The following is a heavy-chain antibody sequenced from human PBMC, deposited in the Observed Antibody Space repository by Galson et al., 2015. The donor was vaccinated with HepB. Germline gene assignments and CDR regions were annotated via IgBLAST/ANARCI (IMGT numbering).Heavy chain of an antibody. CDR1: GFTFSDYY. J-gene: IGHJ6*02. D-gene: IGHD2-2*01. Sequence: SLRLSCAASGFTFSDYYMSWIRQAPGKGLEWVSYISSSSSYTNYADSVKGRFTISRDNAKNSPYLQMNSLRAEDTAVYYCAVNIVVVPAAKLPRGGGMDVWGQGTTVTVSS. CDR2: ISSSSSYT. CDR3: AVNIVVVPAAKLPRGGGMDV. V-gene: IGHV3-11*06.